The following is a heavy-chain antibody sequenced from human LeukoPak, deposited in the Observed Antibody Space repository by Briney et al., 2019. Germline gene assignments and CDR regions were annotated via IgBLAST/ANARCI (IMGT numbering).Heavy chain of an antibody. CDR1: GFTFSSYS. Sequence: GGSLRLSCAASGFTFSSYSMNWVRQAPGKGLEWVSYISSSSTTTYYPDSSVKGRFTISRDNAKNSLSLQMNSLRAEDTGVYYCARLISGGYSSDYWGQGTLVTVSS. CDR3: ARLISGGYSSDY. J-gene: IGHJ4*02. CDR2: ISSSSTTT. V-gene: IGHV3-48*01. D-gene: IGHD1-26*01.